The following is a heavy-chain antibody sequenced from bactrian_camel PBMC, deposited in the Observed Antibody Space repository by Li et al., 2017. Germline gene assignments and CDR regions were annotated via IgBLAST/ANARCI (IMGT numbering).Heavy chain of an antibody. CDR2: IYNGGSRP. Sequence: DVQLVESGGGSVQTGGSLRLSCVGYTRSTYCVGWSRQAPGKEREGIAVIYNGGSRPTYADSVKGRFTISKDNAGSTLYLQMNDLKPEDTAVYRCAADFPPFNCYEGSYCWDIKGQGTQVTV. D-gene: IGHD3*01. J-gene: IGHJ4*01. CDR1: YTRSTYC. V-gene: IGHV3S42*01.